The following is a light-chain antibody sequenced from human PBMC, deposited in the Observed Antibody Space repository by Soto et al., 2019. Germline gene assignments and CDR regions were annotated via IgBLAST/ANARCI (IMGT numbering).Light chain of an antibody. CDR1: SSDIGSYNL. V-gene: IGLV2-14*02. CDR3: SSYAGSSNV. Sequence: QSVLTQPASVSGSPGQSITISCTGTSSDIGSYNLVSWYQQYPGKAPKLMIYEVNKRPSGVPDRFSGSKSGNTASLTVSGLQAEDEADYYCSSYAGSSNVFGTGTKVTVL. CDR2: EVN. J-gene: IGLJ1*01.